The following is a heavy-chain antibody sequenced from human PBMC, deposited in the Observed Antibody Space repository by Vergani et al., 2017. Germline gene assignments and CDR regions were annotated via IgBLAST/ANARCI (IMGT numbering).Heavy chain of an antibody. D-gene: IGHD3-16*01. Sequence: QVLLVQSGAEVKKPGASVRVSCKTSGYTFTNYYIHWVRQAPGQGLEWMGIINPSGVSTTYAQQFQGRLTITRDTSTSTVYMDLSNLRSEDTAVYYCARPHGDMLPPVPRRLDYWGQGTLVTVSS. J-gene: IGHJ4*02. CDR1: GYTFTNYY. CDR3: ARPHGDMLPPVPRRLDY. V-gene: IGHV1-46*03. CDR2: INPSGVST.